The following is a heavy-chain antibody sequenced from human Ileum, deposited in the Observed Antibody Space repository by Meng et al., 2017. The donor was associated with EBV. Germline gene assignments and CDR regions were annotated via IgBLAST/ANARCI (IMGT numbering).Heavy chain of an antibody. Sequence: VQFLQSGAEGKKPGASVNLSCKASGYTFSNYAIHWVRQAPGQRPEWMGWINADNGNTKYSQKFQGRVTITRNTPASTVYMDVRSLRSEDTAVYFCARVERGVKFDKWGQGTLVTVSS. V-gene: IGHV1-3*01. J-gene: IGHJ4*01. CDR2: INADNGNT. D-gene: IGHD2-21*01. CDR3: ARVERGVKFDK. CDR1: GYTFSNYA.